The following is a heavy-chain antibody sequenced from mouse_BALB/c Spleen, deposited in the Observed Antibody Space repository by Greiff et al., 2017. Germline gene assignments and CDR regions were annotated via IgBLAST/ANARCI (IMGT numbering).Heavy chain of an antibody. CDR2: ISDGGSYT. D-gene: IGHD2-3*01. CDR3: ARGDDGYLDY. V-gene: IGHV5-4*02. Sequence: EVQRVESGGGLVKPGGSLKLSCAASGFTFSDYYMYWVRQTPEKRLEWVATISDGGSYTYYPDSVKGRFTISRDNAKNNLYLQMSSLKSEDTAMYYCARGDDGYLDYWGQGTTLTVSS. J-gene: IGHJ2*01. CDR1: GFTFSDYY.